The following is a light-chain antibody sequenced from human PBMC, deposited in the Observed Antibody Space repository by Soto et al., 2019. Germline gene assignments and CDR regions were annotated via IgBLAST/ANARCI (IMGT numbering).Light chain of an antibody. CDR2: GVN. J-gene: IGLJ1*01. CDR1: SSDITDNKY. V-gene: IGLV2-8*01. CDR3: NSYVGSNNYV. Sequence: QSVLAQPPSASGSPGQSVTISCTGTSSDITDNKYVSWFQQYPGKAPKVLIYGVNKRPSGVPDRFSGSKSGNTASLTVSGLQADDEADYYCNSYVGSNNYVFGTGTKVTVL.